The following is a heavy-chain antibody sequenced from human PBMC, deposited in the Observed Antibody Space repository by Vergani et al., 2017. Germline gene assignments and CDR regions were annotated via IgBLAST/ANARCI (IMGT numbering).Heavy chain of an antibody. CDR3: ARATRYYYDSSGYYYYYGMDV. Sequence: QVQLVESGGGVVQPGRSLRLSCAASGFTFSSYGMHWVRQAPGKGLEWVAVISYDGSNKYYADSVKGRFTISRDNSKNTLYLQMNSLRAEDTAVYYCARATRYYYDSSGYYYYYGMDVWGQGTTVTVSS. V-gene: IGHV3-30*03. J-gene: IGHJ6*02. CDR1: GFTFSSYG. CDR2: ISYDGSNK. D-gene: IGHD3-22*01.